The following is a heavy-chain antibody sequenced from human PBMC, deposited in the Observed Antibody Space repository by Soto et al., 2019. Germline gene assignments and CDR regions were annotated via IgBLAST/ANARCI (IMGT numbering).Heavy chain of an antibody. D-gene: IGHD3-22*01. CDR1: GFTFNSYA. CDR3: AKDLVYYYDSSGYYWYTG. CDR2: ISGSGSG. J-gene: IGHJ4*02. V-gene: IGHV3-23*01. Sequence: EVQLLESGGGLVQPGGSLRLSCAASGFTFNSYAMSWVRQAPGKGLEWVSSISGSGSGYYAGSVKGRFTISRYNSKNTLYLQTNSLRAEDTAVYYCAKDLVYYYDSSGYYWYTGWGQGTLVTVSS.